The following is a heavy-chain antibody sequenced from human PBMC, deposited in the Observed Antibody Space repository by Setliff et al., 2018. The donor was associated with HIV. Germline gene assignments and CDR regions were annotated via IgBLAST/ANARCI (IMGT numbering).Heavy chain of an antibody. CDR3: ARAVIRREDRGMWTKLWSAPNHMDV. V-gene: IGHV4-59*11. D-gene: IGHD3-10*01. Sequence: SETLSLTCSISGGSISNHYGVWIRQSPGKGLEWIGHIHYYVGTYYTPSLESRVSISRDTSKSQFSLNLRDVTAGDTALYYCARAVIRREDRGMWTKLWSAPNHMDVWGKGITVTVSS. CDR1: GGSISNHY. CDR2: IHYYVGT. J-gene: IGHJ6*03.